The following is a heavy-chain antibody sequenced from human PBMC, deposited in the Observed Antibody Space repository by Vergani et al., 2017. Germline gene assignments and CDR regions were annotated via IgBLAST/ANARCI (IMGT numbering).Heavy chain of an antibody. CDR1: GGSFSGYY. J-gene: IGHJ5*02. CDR2: INHSGST. V-gene: IGHV4-34*01. Sequence: QVQLQQWGAGLLKPSETLSLTCAVSGGSFSGYYWSWIRQPPGKGLEWIGEINHSGSTNYNPSLKSRVTISVDTSQNQFSLKLSSVTAADSSVYNCARGGRMVRGVINWFDPWGQGTLVTVSS. CDR3: ARGGRMVRGVINWFDP. D-gene: IGHD3-10*01.